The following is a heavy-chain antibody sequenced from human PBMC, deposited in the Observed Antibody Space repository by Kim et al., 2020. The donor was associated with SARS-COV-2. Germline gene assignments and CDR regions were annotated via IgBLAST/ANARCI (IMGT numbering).Heavy chain of an antibody. Sequence: SETLSLTCTVSGGSISSSSYYWGWIRQPPGKGLEWIGSIYYSGSSYYNPSLKSRVTISVDTSKNQFSLKLSSVTAADTAVYYCTRLGVRGVSSQGPWGQGTLVTVSS. CDR3: TRLGVRGVSSQGP. CDR2: IYYSGSS. J-gene: IGHJ5*02. D-gene: IGHD3-10*01. CDR1: GGSISSSSYY. V-gene: IGHV4-39*01.